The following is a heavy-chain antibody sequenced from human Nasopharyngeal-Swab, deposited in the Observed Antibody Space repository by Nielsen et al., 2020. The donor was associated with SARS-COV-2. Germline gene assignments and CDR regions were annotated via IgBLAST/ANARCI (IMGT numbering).Heavy chain of an antibody. CDR2: IIPIFGTA. CDR1: GGTFSSYA. D-gene: IGHD3-10*02. V-gene: IGHV1-69*13. Sequence: SVKVSCKASGGTFSSYAISWVRQAPGQGLEWMGGIIPIFGTANYAQKFQGRVTITADESTSTAYMELSSLRSEDTAVYYCARDDPESPMVGALYFDYWGQGTLVTVSS. J-gene: IGHJ4*02. CDR3: ARDDPESPMVGALYFDY.